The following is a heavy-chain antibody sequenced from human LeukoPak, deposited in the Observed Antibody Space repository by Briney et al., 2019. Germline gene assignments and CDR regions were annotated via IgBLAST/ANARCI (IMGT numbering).Heavy chain of an antibody. V-gene: IGHV4-59*01. CDR1: GGSISSYY. Sequence: SETLSLTCTVSGGSISSYYWSWIRQPPGKGLEWIGYTYYSGSTNYNPSLKSRVTISVDTSKNQFSLKLSSVTAADTAVYYCARTHYGGNSFYYFDYWGQGTLVTVSS. D-gene: IGHD4-23*01. CDR2: TYYSGST. J-gene: IGHJ4*02. CDR3: ARTHYGGNSFYYFDY.